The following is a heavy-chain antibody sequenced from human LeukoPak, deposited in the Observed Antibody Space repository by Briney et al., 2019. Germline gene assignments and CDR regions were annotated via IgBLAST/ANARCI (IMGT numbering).Heavy chain of an antibody. CDR1: GGSISSYY. D-gene: IGHD3-3*01. V-gene: IGHV4-39*01. Sequence: SETLSLTCTVSGGSISSYYWGWIRQPPGKGLEWIGSIYYSGSTYYNPSLKSRVTISVDTSKNQFSLKLSSVTAADTAVYYCARHEALRFLEWLFSGNAFDIWGQGTMVTVSS. CDR2: IYYSGST. J-gene: IGHJ3*02. CDR3: ARHEALRFLEWLFSGNAFDI.